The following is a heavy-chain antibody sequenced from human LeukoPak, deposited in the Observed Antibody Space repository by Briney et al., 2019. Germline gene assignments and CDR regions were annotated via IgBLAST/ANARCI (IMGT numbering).Heavy chain of an antibody. CDR3: AKDSGGYSGYDPYYFDY. CDR2: IIPIFGTA. D-gene: IGHD5-12*01. CDR1: GGTFSSYA. V-gene: IGHV1-69*13. Sequence: SVKVSCKASGGTFSSYAISWVRQAPGQGLEWMGGIIPIFGTANYAQKFQGRVTITADESTSTAYMELSSLRSEDTAVYYCAKDSGGYSGYDPYYFDYWGQGTLVTVSS. J-gene: IGHJ4*02.